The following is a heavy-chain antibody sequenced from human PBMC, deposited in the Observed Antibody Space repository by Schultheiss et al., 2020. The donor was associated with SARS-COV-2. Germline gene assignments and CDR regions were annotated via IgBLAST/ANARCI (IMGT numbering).Heavy chain of an antibody. V-gene: IGHV4-59*12. CDR1: GDSISSYY. Sequence: SQTLSLTCTVSGDSISSYYWSWIRQPPGKGLEWIGYIYYSGSTNYNPSLKSRLTISVDTSKNQFSLKLSSVTAADTAVYYCAREPGSTSYAFDIWGQGTMVTVSS. J-gene: IGHJ3*02. CDR3: AREPGSTSYAFDI. D-gene: IGHD2-2*01. CDR2: IYYSGST.